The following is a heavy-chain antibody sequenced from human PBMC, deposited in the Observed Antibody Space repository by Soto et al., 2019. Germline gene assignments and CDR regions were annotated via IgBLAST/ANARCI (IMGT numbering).Heavy chain of an antibody. J-gene: IGHJ5*02. CDR3: ARDRVRPPHPPSWFDP. CDR1: GYTFTSYG. V-gene: IGHV1-18*04. Sequence: ASVKVSCKASGYTFTSYGISWVRQAPGQGLEWMGWISAYNGNTNYAQKLQGRVTMTTDTSTSTAYMELRSLRSDDTAVYYCARDRVRPPHPPSWFDPWGQGTLVTVSS. CDR2: ISAYNGNT.